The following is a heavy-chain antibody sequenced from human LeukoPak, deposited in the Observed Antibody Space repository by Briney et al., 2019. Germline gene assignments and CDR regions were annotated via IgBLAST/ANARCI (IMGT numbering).Heavy chain of an antibody. CDR3: ARDPHSSSPVRGDYYFDY. CDR1: GYTFTSYY. V-gene: IGHV1-46*01. CDR2: INPSGGST. Sequence: ASVKVSCKASGYTFTSYYMHWVRQAPGQGLEWMGIINPSGGSTSYAQKFQGRVTMTRDMSTSPIYMELSSLRSEDTAVYYCARDPHSSSPVRGDYYFDYWGQGTLVTVSS. D-gene: IGHD6-6*01. J-gene: IGHJ4*02.